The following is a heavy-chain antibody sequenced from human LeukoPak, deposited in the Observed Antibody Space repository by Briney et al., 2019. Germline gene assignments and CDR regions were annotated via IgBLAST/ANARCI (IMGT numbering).Heavy chain of an antibody. D-gene: IGHD1-26*01. V-gene: IGHV1-69*13. CDR3: AERGSYGYYFDY. CDR1: GYTFTGYY. Sequence: SVKVSCKASGYTFTGYYMHWVRQAPGQGLEWMGWIIPIFGTTNYAQKFQGRVTITADESTSTAYMELSSLRSEDTAVYYCAERGSYGYYFDYWGQGTLVTVSS. CDR2: IIPIFGTT. J-gene: IGHJ4*02.